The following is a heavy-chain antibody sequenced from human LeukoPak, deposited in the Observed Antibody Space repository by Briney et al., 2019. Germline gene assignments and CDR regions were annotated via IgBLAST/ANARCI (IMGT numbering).Heavy chain of an antibody. CDR3: ACAVPHYYYYMDV. V-gene: IGHV4-59*12. CDR2: IYYTGGA. Sequence: SETLSLTCTVPAHSIISYYCNSSRQPPGKGLEWIAHIYYTGGASYNPSLKSRATISVDTSKNQFSLSLSSVTAADTAVYYCACAVPHYYYYMDVWGKETTVAVSS. CDR1: AHSIISYY. J-gene: IGHJ6*03. D-gene: IGHD3-16*01.